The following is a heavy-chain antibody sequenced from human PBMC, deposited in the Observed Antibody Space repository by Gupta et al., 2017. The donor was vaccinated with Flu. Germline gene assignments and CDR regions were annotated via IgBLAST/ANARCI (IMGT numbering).Heavy chain of an antibody. J-gene: IGHJ4*02. D-gene: IGHD3-10*01. CDR2: INSRGSTK. V-gene: IGHV3-48*03. CDR1: GFTFSSYE. CDR3: ARPSAAGPLSYFDY. Sequence: EAQLVESGGGLVQPGGSLKLSCTASGFTFSSYEINWGRQAPGKGREWVSYINSRGSTKYYADSVKCRFSISRDNAKNSLYLQMDSLRVEDTAVYYCARPSAAGPLSYFDYWGQGILVIVSS.